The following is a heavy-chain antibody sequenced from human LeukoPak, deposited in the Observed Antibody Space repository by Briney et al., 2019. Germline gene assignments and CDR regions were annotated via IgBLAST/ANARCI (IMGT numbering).Heavy chain of an antibody. V-gene: IGHV3-74*01. J-gene: IGHJ5*02. CDR1: GFTFSDHW. Sequence: GGSLRLSCGASGFTFSDHWMHWVRQAPGKGLVWVSGIDTDGSTTRYAGSVKGRFTISRDNAKNTVYLQMNTLRAEDTAVYYCARDRPHNWFDPWGQGTLVTVSS. CDR3: ARDRPHNWFDP. CDR2: IDTDGSTT.